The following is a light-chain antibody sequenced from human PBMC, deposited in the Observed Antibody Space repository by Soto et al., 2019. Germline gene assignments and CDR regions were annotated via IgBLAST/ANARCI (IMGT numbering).Light chain of an antibody. CDR2: WAS. J-gene: IGKJ2*01. CDR1: QSVLYTSNNKNY. V-gene: IGKV4-1*01. Sequence: DIVMTQSPDSLAVSLGERATINCKSSQSVLYTSNNKNYLAWFQQRPGRPPKLLVYWASTRESGVPDRFSGSGSGTDFTLTISSLQAEDVAVYYCQQDYSPPYTFGQGTKLEIK. CDR3: QQDYSPPYT.